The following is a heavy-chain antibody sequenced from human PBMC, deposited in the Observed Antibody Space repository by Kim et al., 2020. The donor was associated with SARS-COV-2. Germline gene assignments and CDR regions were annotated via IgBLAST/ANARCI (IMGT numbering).Heavy chain of an antibody. CDR1: GGSISSYY. CDR2: IYYSGST. D-gene: IGHD3-10*01. Sequence: SETLSLTCTVSGGSISSYYWSWIRQPPGKGLEWIGYIYYSGSTNYNPSLKSRVTISVDTSKNQFSLKLSSVTAADTAVYYCARHWRYYYGSGTQGGAFDIWGQGTMVTVSS. J-gene: IGHJ3*02. CDR3: ARHWRYYYGSGTQGGAFDI. V-gene: IGHV4-59*08.